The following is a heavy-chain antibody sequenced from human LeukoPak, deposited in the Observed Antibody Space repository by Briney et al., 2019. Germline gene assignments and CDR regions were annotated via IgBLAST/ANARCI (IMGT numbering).Heavy chain of an antibody. D-gene: IGHD3-22*01. Sequence: PSETLSLTCIVSGGSISSSIYYWAWVRQPPGKGLEWIGTVFYNGATQYSPSLRSRVTISIDTSTNQFSLKLSSVTAADTAVYYCASREGKYYDSSGFRGDWGQGTLVTVSS. CDR3: ASREGKYYDSSGFRGD. V-gene: IGHV4-39*07. CDR1: GGSISSSIYY. J-gene: IGHJ4*02. CDR2: VFYNGAT.